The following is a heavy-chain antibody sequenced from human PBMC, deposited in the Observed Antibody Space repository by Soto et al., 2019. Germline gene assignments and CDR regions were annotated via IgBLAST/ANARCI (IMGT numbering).Heavy chain of an antibody. CDR2: ISGGST. V-gene: IGHV3-23*01. J-gene: IGHJ3*02. CDR1: GFAFNTYA. D-gene: IGHD4-4*01. CDR3: ARERDYSLTHSFGI. Sequence: EVHLLESGGGLVQPGGSLRLSCAASGFAFNTYAMNWVRQAPGKGLEWVSSISGGSTYYADSVRGRFTISRDNSKNTLYLQMNSLRAEDTALYYCARERDYSLTHSFGIWGQGTMVAVSS.